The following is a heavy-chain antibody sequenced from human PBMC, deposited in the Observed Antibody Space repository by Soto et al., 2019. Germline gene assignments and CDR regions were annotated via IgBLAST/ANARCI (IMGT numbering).Heavy chain of an antibody. CDR3: ARAPNKDSGVSYVVGGLPRFCLAP. V-gene: IGHV4-30-4*01. J-gene: IGHJ5*02. CDR1: GGSISSGDYY. CDR2: IYYSGST. Sequence: PSETLSLTCTVSGGSISSGDYYWSWIRQPPGKGLEWIGYIYYSGSTYYNPSLKSPVTISVDTSKNQFPRKLSSVTAADTAVYYCARAPNKDSGVSYVVGGLPRFCLAPWGQRTPVPVSP. D-gene: IGHD3-22*01.